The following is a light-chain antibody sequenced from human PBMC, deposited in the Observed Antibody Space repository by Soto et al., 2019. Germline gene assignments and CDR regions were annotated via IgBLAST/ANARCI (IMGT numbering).Light chain of an antibody. J-gene: IGKJ5*01. CDR2: GAS. CDR1: RSVSSF. CDR3: QQYGSSLIT. Sequence: EIVLTQSPATLSLSPGERATLSCRASRSVSSFLGWYQQKPGQAPRLLIYGASSRATGIPDRFSGSGSGTDFTLTINRLEPEDFAVYYCQQYGSSLITFGQGTRLEI. V-gene: IGKV3-20*01.